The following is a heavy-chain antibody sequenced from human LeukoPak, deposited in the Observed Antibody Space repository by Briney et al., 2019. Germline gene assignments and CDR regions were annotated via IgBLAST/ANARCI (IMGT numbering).Heavy chain of an antibody. Sequence: ASVKVSCKASGYTFTNYYIHWVRQAPGQGLEWMGIINPSGGSPTYAQNFQGRVTMTRDTSTSTVYMELSSLRSEDTAVYYCARNYDGGWFDPWGQGTPVTVSS. CDR2: INPSGGSP. J-gene: IGHJ5*02. CDR3: ARNYDGGWFDP. D-gene: IGHD3-3*01. CDR1: GYTFTNYY. V-gene: IGHV1-46*01.